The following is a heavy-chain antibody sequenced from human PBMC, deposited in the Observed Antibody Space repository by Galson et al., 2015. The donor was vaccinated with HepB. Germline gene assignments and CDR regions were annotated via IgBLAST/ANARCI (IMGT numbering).Heavy chain of an antibody. J-gene: IGHJ6*02. CDR1: GYTFTSYA. V-gene: IGHV1-3*01. CDR3: ASSDHGYSYYYYYGMDV. D-gene: IGHD5-18*01. CDR2: INAGNGNT. Sequence: SVKVSCKASGYTFTSYAMHWVRQAPGQRLEWMGWINAGNGNTKYSQKFQGRVTITRDTSASTAYMELSSLRSEDTAVYYCASSDHGYSYYYYYGMDVWGQGTTVTVSS.